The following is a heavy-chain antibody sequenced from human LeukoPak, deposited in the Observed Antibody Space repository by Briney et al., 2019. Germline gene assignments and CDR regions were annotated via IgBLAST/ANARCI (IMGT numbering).Heavy chain of an antibody. D-gene: IGHD3-3*01. CDR3: VHQYDFWSGYKT. CDR2: LYSDGNT. V-gene: IGHV3-53*01. J-gene: IGHJ5*02. Sequence: GGSLRLSCAASGFTVITNDMTWVRQAPGKGLEWVSVLYSDGNTKYADSVQGRFTISRDNSKNTLYLQMNSLRAEDTAVYYCVHQYDFWSGYKTWGQGTLVTVSS. CDR1: GFTVITND.